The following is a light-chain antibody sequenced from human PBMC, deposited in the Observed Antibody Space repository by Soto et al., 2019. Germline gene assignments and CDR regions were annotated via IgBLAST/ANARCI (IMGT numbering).Light chain of an antibody. CDR1: NSNIGRND. CDR3: AAWDDTLRAGV. CDR2: SND. J-gene: IGLJ2*01. V-gene: IGLV1-44*01. Sequence: QPVLAQPPSASGTPGQRVTISCSGSNSNIGRNDVTWYQQVPGTAPQCLIYSNDQRPSGVPDRISGSRSGTSASLAISGLQSGDEAEYYCAAWDDTLRAGVFGGGTKLTVL.